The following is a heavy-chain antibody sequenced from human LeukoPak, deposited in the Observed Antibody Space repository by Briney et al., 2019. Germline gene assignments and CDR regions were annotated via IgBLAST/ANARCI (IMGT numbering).Heavy chain of an antibody. CDR1: SYSISNGYY. V-gene: IGHV4-38-2*02. CDR3: ARVPHGETIFGVVLYWFDP. D-gene: IGHD3-3*01. CDR2: IYHSGNT. Sequence: PSETLSLTCTVSSYSISNGYYWGWIRQPPGKELEWIGSIYHSGNTYYNPSLKSRVTISVDTSKNQFSLKLSSVTTADTAVYYCARVPHGETIFGVVLYWFDPWGQGTLVTVFS. J-gene: IGHJ5*02.